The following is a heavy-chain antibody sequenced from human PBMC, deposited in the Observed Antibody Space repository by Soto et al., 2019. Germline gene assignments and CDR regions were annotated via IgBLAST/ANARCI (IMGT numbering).Heavy chain of an antibody. J-gene: IGHJ6*02. D-gene: IGHD3-16*01. V-gene: IGHV1-69*01. Sequence: QVQLVQSGAEVKKPGSSVKVSCKASGGTFSSYAISWVRQAPGQGLEGMGGIIPNFGTAKYAQKFQGRVTITADESTSTAYMELSSLRSEDTAVYYCASPGGMTPYYYYGMDVWGQGTTVTVSS. CDR1: GGTFSSYA. CDR2: IIPNFGTA. CDR3: ASPGGMTPYYYYGMDV.